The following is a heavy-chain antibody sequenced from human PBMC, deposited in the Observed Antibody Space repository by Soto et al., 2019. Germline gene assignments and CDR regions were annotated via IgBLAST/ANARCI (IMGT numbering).Heavy chain of an antibody. J-gene: IGHJ4*02. D-gene: IGHD3-10*01. CDR2: IYYSGST. CDR3: ARASASAFSVHDY. CDR1: GGSISSGDYY. Sequence: QVQLQESGPGLVKPSQTLSLTCTVSGGSISSGDYYWSWIRQPPGKGLEWIGYIYYSGSTYYNPSLKSRVTIAVDTSKNQFSLKLSSVTAADTAVYYCARASASAFSVHDYWGQGTLVTVSS. V-gene: IGHV4-30-4*01.